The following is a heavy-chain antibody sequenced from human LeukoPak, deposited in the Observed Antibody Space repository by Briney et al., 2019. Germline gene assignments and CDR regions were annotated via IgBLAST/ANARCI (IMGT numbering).Heavy chain of an antibody. D-gene: IGHD2-8*01. J-gene: IGHJ4*02. CDR2: IKPDGSEN. CDR3: ARDQPGVGYDY. V-gene: IGHV3-7*03. CDR1: GFTFSSYW. Sequence: TGGSLRLSCAASGFTFSSYWMNWVRQAPGKGLEWVANIKPDGSENYYVDSVRGRFTMSRDNTKNSLYLQMNSLRAEDTAVYYCARDQPGVGYDYWGQGTLVTVSS.